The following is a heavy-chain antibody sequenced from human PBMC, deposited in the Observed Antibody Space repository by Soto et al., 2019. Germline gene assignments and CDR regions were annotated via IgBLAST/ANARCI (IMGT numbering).Heavy chain of an antibody. D-gene: IGHD5-12*01. V-gene: IGHV5-10-1*01. J-gene: IGHJ6*02. Sequence: GESLKISCKGSGYSFTSYWISWVRQMPGKGLEWMGRIDPSDSYTNYSPSFQGHVTISADKSISTAYLQWSSLKASDTAMYYCARGVVSGYDLDYYYYGMDVWGQGTTVTVSS. CDR1: GYSFTSYW. CDR2: IDPSDSYT. CDR3: ARGVVSGYDLDYYYYGMDV.